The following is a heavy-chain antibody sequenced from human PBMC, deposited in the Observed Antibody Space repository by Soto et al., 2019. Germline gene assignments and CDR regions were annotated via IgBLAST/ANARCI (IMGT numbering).Heavy chain of an antibody. J-gene: IGHJ3*02. CDR3: ARGYFHGDYVEAFDI. Sequence: SETLSLTCTVSGGSISSYYWSWIRQPPGKGLEWIGYIYYSGSTNYNPSLKSRVTISVDTSKNQFSLKLSSVTAADTAVYYCARGYFHGDYVEAFDIWGQGTMVTVSS. CDR1: GGSISSYY. CDR2: IYYSGST. V-gene: IGHV4-59*01. D-gene: IGHD4-17*01.